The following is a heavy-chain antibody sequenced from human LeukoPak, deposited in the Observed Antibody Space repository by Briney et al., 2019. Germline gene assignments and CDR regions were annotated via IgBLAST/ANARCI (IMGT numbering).Heavy chain of an antibody. D-gene: IGHD6-19*01. CDR3: ARREKSRIAVAGTGFDP. V-gene: IGHV4-4*02. J-gene: IGHJ5*02. CDR1: GGSISSSNW. CDR2: IYHSGST. Sequence: SGTLSLTCAVSGGSISSSNWWSWVRPPPGKGLEWIGEIYHSGSTNYNPSLKSRVTISVDKSKNQFSLKLSSVTAADTAVYYCARREKSRIAVAGTGFDPWGQGTLVTVSS.